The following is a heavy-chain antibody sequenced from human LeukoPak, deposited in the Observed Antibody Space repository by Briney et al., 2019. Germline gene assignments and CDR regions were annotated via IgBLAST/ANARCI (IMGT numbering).Heavy chain of an antibody. CDR1: GGSISSYY. CDR3: AREIRPYYYDSSGYYGGFDY. D-gene: IGHD3-22*01. CDR2: IYYSGST. Sequence: SETLSLTCTVSGGSISSYYWSWIRQPPGKGLEWIGYIYYSGSTNYNPSLKSRVTISVDTSKNQFSLKLSSVTAADTAVYYCAREIRPYYYDSSGYYGGFDYWGQGTLVTVSS. V-gene: IGHV4-59*12. J-gene: IGHJ4*02.